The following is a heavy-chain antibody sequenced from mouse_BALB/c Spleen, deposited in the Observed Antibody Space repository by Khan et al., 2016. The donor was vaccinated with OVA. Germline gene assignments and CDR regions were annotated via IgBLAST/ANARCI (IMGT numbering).Heavy chain of an antibody. CDR1: GYTFTNAG. Sequence: QIQLVQSGPELKKPGETVRISCKASGYTFTNAGMQWVQKMPGKGLKWIGWINTHSGVPKYAEDFKGRFAFSLETSASTVYLQITNLKNEDTATHFCARGGAAYYRNDGGAMDYWGQGTSVTVSS. V-gene: IGHV9-4*02. D-gene: IGHD2-14*01. CDR2: INTHSGVP. CDR3: ARGGAAYYRNDGGAMDY. J-gene: IGHJ4*01.